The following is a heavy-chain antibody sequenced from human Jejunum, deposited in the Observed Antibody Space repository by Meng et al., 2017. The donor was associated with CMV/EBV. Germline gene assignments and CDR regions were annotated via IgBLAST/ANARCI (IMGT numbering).Heavy chain of an antibody. CDR3: ATGVADFEY. Sequence: QVHVVQSGAEVKEPGASVKVSCKASGYTFTSYDINWVRQGTGQGLEWMGWMNPNRGTTGYAQKFQGRVTMTRNISKSTAYMDLSSLRSEDTAVYYCATGVADFEYWGQGTLVTVSS. CDR1: GYTFTSYD. J-gene: IGHJ4*02. D-gene: IGHD6-19*01. V-gene: IGHV1-8*01. CDR2: MNPNRGTT.